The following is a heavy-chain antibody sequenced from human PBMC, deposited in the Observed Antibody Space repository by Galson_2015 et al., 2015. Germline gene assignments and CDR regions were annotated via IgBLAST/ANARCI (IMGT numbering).Heavy chain of an antibody. V-gene: IGHV1-24*01. Sequence: SVKVSCKVSGYTLTELSMHWVRQAPGKGLEWMGGFDPEDGETIYAQKFQGRVTMTEDTSTDTAYMELSSLRSEDTAVYYCATPLSSGFLEWLSGFDYWGQGTLVTVSS. CDR1: GYTLTELS. J-gene: IGHJ4*02. CDR2: FDPEDGET. CDR3: ATPLSSGFLEWLSGFDY. D-gene: IGHD3-3*01.